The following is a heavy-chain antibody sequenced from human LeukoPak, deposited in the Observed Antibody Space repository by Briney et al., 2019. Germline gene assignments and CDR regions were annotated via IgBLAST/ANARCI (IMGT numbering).Heavy chain of an antibody. CDR1: GYTFTGYY. J-gene: IGHJ4*02. D-gene: IGHD6-19*01. CDR3: ARGLLIYSSGWYGY. Sequence: ASVKVSCKASGYTFTGYYMHWVRQATGQGLEWMGRINPNSGGTNYAQKFQGRVTMTRDTSISTAYMELSRLRSDDTAVYYCARGLLIYSSGWYGYWGQGTLVTVSS. V-gene: IGHV1-2*06. CDR2: INPNSGGT.